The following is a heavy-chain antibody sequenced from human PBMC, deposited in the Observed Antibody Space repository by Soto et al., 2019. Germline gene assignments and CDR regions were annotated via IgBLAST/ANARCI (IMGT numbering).Heavy chain of an antibody. CDR3: ARVALYDFWSGYTNSNWFDP. D-gene: IGHD3-3*01. V-gene: IGHV4-31*03. Sequence: PSETLSLTCTVSGGSISSGGYYWSWIRQHPGKGLEWIGYIYYSGSTYYNPSLKSRVTISVDTSKNQFSLKLSSVTAADTAVYYCARVALYDFWSGYTNSNWFDPWGQGTRVTVSS. CDR1: GGSISSGGYY. CDR2: IYYSGST. J-gene: IGHJ5*02.